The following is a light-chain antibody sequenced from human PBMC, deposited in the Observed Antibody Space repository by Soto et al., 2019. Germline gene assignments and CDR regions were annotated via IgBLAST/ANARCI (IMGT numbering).Light chain of an antibody. V-gene: IGKV3-15*01. CDR3: QQYNNWPPGSISAGSSYT. CDR1: QSVSSN. J-gene: IGKJ2*01. Sequence: EIVMTQSPATLSVSPGERATLSCRASQSVSSNLAWYQQKPGQAPRLLIYGASTRATGIPARFSGSGSGTEFTLTISSLQSEDFVVYYCQQYNNWPPGSISAGSSYTFGQGTKLEIK. CDR2: GAS.